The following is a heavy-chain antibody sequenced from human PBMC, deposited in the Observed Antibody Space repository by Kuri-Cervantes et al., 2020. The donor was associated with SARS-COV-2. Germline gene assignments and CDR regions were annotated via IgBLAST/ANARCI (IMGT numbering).Heavy chain of an antibody. J-gene: IGHJ5*02. CDR1: GYTFTSYG. V-gene: IGHV1-18*01. CDR2: ISAYNCNT. Sequence: ASVKVSCKASGYTFTSYGISWVRQAPGQGLEWLGWISAYNCNTGYAQKFQGRVTITRNTYMSTAYMELSSLTSEDTAVYYCARVGYDFWSGSTWFDPWGQGTLVTVSS. D-gene: IGHD3-3*01. CDR3: ARVGYDFWSGSTWFDP.